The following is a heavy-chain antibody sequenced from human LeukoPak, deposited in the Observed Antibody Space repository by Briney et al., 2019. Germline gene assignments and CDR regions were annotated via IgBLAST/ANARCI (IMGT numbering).Heavy chain of an antibody. CDR1: GFTFSSYA. CDR3: AKDVGVIRQQLAMGYFDY. D-gene: IGHD6-13*01. Sequence: GGSLRLSCAASGFTFSSYAMSWVRQAPGKGLEWVSAFSGSGVSTYYADSVKGRFTISRDNSKNTLYLQMNSLRAEDTAVYYCAKDVGVIRQQLAMGYFDYWGQGTLVTVSS. CDR2: FSGSGVST. J-gene: IGHJ4*02. V-gene: IGHV3-23*01.